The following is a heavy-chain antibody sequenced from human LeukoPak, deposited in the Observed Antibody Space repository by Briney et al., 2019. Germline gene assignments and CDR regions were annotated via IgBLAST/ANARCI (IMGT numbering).Heavy chain of an antibody. CDR3: ARGVEGYYYDSSGGNWFDP. V-gene: IGHV3-48*03. D-gene: IGHD3-22*01. J-gene: IGHJ5*02. CDR2: ISSSGSTI. Sequence: GGSLRLSCAASGFTFSSYEMNWVRQAPGKGLEWVSYISSSGSTIYYADSVKGRFTISRDNAKNSLYLQMNSLRAEDTAVYYCARGVEGYYYDSSGGNWFDPWGQGTLVTVSS. CDR1: GFTFSSYE.